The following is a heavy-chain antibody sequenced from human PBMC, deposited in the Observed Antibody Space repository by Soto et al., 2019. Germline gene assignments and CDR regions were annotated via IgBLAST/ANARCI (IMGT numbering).Heavy chain of an antibody. CDR1: GFTFSSHW. J-gene: IGHJ4*02. Sequence: EVQLVESGGGLVQPGGSLRLSCAASGFTFSSHWMHWVRQAPGXXXXWISRINSDGSITSXADSVKGRFTTSRDNAKNXXXXXXXXXXXXXXXXXXXXXXXXXXXRNSLGHWGQGTLVTVSS. D-gene: IGHD1-26*01. CDR3: XXXXXXXXRNSLGH. CDR2: INSDGSIT. V-gene: IGHV3-74*01.